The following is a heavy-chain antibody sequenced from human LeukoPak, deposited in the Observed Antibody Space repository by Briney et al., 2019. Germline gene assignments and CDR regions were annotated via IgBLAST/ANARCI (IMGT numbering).Heavy chain of an antibody. Sequence: ASVKVSCKASGYTFTSYAMNWVRQAPGQGLEWMGWINTNTGNPTYAQGFTGRSVFSLDTSVSTAYLQISSLKAEDTAVYYCARELYYYDSSGYHLDYWGQGTLVTVSS. CDR1: GYTFTSYA. CDR2: INTNTGNP. V-gene: IGHV7-4-1*02. CDR3: ARELYYYDSSGYHLDY. D-gene: IGHD3-22*01. J-gene: IGHJ4*02.